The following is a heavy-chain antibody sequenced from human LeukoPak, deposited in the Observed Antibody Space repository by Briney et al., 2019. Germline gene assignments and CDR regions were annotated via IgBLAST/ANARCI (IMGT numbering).Heavy chain of an antibody. CDR2: IYHSGST. CDR1: GGSISSGSYY. J-gene: IGHJ4*02. Sequence: SETLSLTCTVSGGSISSGSYYWGWIRQPPGKGLEWIGSIYHSGSTYYNPSLKSRVTISVDTSKNQFSLKLSSVTAADTAAYYCARGVYSSGWYYFDYWGQGTLVTVSS. CDR3: ARGVYSSGWYYFDY. D-gene: IGHD6-19*01. V-gene: IGHV4-39*07.